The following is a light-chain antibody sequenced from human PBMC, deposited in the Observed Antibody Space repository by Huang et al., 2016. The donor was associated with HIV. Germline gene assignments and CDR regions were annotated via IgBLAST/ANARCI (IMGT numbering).Light chain of an antibody. Sequence: IQLTQSPSSLSASVGDRATITCRASQGISSYLAWYQQRPGKAPKLLIYAASTLQTGVPSRFSGSGSGTAFTLTINSLQPEDFATYYCQQVNNYPWTFGQGTKVEIK. CDR2: AAS. J-gene: IGKJ1*01. CDR1: QGISSY. V-gene: IGKV1-9*01. CDR3: QQVNNYPWT.